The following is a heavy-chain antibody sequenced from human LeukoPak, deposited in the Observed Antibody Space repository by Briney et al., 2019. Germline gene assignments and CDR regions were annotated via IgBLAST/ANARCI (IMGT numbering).Heavy chain of an antibody. J-gene: IGHJ3*02. D-gene: IGHD4-23*01. V-gene: IGHV3-15*01. CDR3: ARVRRTLWVVTQSLDAFDI. Sequence: GGSLRLSCAASGFTFSNAWMSWVRQAPGKGLEWVGQIKSKTDGGTTDYAAPVKGRFTISRDNAKNSLYLQMNSLRAEDTAVYYCARVRRTLWVVTQSLDAFDIWGQGTMVTVSS. CDR1: GFTFSNAW. CDR2: IKSKTDGGTT.